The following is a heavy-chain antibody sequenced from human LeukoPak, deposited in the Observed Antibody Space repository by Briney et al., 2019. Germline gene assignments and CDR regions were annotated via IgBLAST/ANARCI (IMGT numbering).Heavy chain of an antibody. CDR1: GFTFSSYG. CDR2: IRYDGSNK. D-gene: IGHD2-21*02. J-gene: IGHJ5*02. Sequence: GGSLRLSCAASGFTFSSYGMHWVRQAPGKGLEWVAFIRYDGSNKYYADSVKGRFTIPRDNSKNTLYLQMNSLRAEDTAVYYCAKDRGDTIVVVTPILDPWGQGTLVTVSS. V-gene: IGHV3-30*02. CDR3: AKDRGDTIVVVTPILDP.